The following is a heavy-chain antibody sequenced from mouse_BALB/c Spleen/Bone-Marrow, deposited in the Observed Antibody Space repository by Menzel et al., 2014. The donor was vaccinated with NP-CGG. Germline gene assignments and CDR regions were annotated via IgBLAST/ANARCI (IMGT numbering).Heavy chain of an antibody. CDR2: IDPYNYGT. V-gene: IGHV1-20*02. J-gene: IGHJ3*01. Sequence: EVQLQQSGPELVKPGASVKVSCKASGYAFTTYNMYWVKQSHGKSLEWIGYIDPYNYGTTYNQKFKGKATLTVDKSSSTAHMELRSLASEDSAVYYCARSGDYDGFAYWGQGTLVTVSA. CDR3: ARSGDYDGFAY. CDR1: GYAFTTYN. D-gene: IGHD2-4*01.